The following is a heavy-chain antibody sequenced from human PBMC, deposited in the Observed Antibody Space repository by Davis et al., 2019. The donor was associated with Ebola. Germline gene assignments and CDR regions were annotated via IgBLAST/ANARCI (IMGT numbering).Heavy chain of an antibody. D-gene: IGHD3-9*01. CDR3: ARSALRYFDWFVYGMDV. CDR1: GFTFSSYS. J-gene: IGHJ6*02. Sequence: PGGSLRLSCAASGFTFSSYSMNWVRQAPGKGLEWVSYISSSSSTIYYADSVKGRFTISRDNAKNSLYLQMNSLRAEDTAVYYCARSALRYFDWFVYGMDVWGQGTTVTVSS. CDR2: ISSSSSTI. V-gene: IGHV3-48*01.